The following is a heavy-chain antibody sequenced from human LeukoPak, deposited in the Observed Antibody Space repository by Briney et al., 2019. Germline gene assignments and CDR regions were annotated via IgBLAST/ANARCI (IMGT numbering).Heavy chain of an antibody. CDR1: GGSISPYY. V-gene: IGHV4-59*01. D-gene: IGHD3-22*01. CDR3: ARYFASSGSLYYFDY. J-gene: IGHJ4*02. Sequence: SETLSLTCTVSGGSISPYYWSWIRQPPGKGLEWIGDIYYSGSTNYNPSLKSRVTISVDTSKNQLSLRLSSVTAADTAVYYCARYFASSGSLYYFDYWGQGTLVTVSS. CDR2: IYYSGST.